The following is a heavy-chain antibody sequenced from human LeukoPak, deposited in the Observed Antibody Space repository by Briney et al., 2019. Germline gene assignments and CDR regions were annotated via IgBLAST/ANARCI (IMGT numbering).Heavy chain of an antibody. J-gene: IGHJ3*02. D-gene: IGHD3-10*01. V-gene: IGHV1-18*01. CDR3: ARGNWNTVVFRELSNDAFDI. CDR1: GYTFTSYG. Sequence: ASVKVSCKASGYTFTSYGISWVRQAPGQGLEWMGWISAYNGNTNYAQKLQGRVTMTTDTSTSTAYMELSSLRSEDTAVYYCARGNWNTVVFRELSNDAFDIWGQGTMVTVSS. CDR2: ISAYNGNT.